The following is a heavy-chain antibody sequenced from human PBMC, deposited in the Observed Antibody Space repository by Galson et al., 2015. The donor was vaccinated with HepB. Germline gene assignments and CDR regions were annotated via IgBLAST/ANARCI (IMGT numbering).Heavy chain of an antibody. D-gene: IGHD3-3*01. CDR3: ARDKIPSYDFWSGPKKTRLFDY. CDR1: GYTFTSYG. J-gene: IGHJ4*02. Sequence: SCKASGYTFTSYGISWVRQAPGQGLEWMGWISAYNGNTNYAQKLQGRVTMTTDTSTSTAYMELRSLRSDDTAVYYCARDKIPSYDFWSGPKKTRLFDYWGQGTLVTVSS. V-gene: IGHV1-18*04. CDR2: ISAYNGNT.